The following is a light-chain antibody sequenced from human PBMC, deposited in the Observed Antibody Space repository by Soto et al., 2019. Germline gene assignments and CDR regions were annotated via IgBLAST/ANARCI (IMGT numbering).Light chain of an antibody. V-gene: IGLV1-51*02. Sequence: QSVLTQPPSVSAAPGQKVIISCSGSSSNIGNNYVSWYQQLPGTAPKLLIYANNKRPSGIPDRFSGSKSGTSATLGITGLQTGDEADYYCGTWDSSLSAGVFGGGTKLTVL. CDR2: ANN. CDR1: SSNIGNNY. CDR3: GTWDSSLSAGV. J-gene: IGLJ2*01.